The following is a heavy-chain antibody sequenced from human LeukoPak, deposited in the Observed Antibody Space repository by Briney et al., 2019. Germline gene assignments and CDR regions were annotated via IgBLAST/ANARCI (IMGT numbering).Heavy chain of an antibody. V-gene: IGHV4-59*01. J-gene: IGHJ5*02. D-gene: IGHD3-22*01. Sequence: SETLSLTCAVSGGSISSYYWSWIRQPPVKGLEWIGHIFYNETTSYNPSLKSRVTTSVDTSTNQFSLSLSSVTAADTAVYYCARGTGGSYYYDVPPNWFDPWGQGTLVTVSS. CDR1: GGSISSYY. CDR2: IFYNETT. CDR3: ARGTGGSYYYDVPPNWFDP.